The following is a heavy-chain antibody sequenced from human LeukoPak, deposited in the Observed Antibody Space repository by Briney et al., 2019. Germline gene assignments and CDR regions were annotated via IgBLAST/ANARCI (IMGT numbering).Heavy chain of an antibody. D-gene: IGHD1/OR15-1a*01. V-gene: IGHV1-3*01. CDR2: INAGNGNT. CDR3: ARATMSYYYYYGMDV. Sequence: GASVKVSCKASGYTFTSYAMHWVRQAPGQRLEWMGWINAGNGNTKYSQKFQGRVTITRDTSASTAYMELSSQRSEDTAVYYCARATMSYYYYYGMDVWGQGTTVTVSS. J-gene: IGHJ6*02. CDR1: GYTFTSYA.